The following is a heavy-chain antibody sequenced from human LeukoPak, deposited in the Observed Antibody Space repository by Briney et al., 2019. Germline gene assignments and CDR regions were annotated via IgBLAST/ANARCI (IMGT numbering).Heavy chain of an antibody. CDR3: AKGGGAVATHLLDY. CDR1: GFTFSSYG. D-gene: IGHD6-13*01. V-gene: IGHV3-30*18. Sequence: GGSLRLSCAASGFTFSSYGMHWVRQAPGKGLEWVAVISYDGSNKYYADSVKGRFTISRDNSKNTLYLQMNSLRAEDTAVYYCAKGGGAVATHLLDYWGQGTLVTVSS. J-gene: IGHJ4*02. CDR2: ISYDGSNK.